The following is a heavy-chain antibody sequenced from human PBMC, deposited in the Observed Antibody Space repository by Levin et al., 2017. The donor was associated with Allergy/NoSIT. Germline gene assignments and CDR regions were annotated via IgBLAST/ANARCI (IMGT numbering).Heavy chain of an antibody. D-gene: IGHD2-21*01. CDR3: VRNLGWYRLDY. CDR1: GFTLGGSW. V-gene: IGHV3-7*04. J-gene: IGHJ4*02. CDR2: IKGDGSEG. Sequence: ASVKVSCVASGFTLGGSWMTWLRQAPGRGLEWVANIKGDGSEGGSVDSVKGRFTGSRDNAENSVFLQMNSLRGEDTAVYYCVRNLGWYRLDYWGQGTLVTVSS.